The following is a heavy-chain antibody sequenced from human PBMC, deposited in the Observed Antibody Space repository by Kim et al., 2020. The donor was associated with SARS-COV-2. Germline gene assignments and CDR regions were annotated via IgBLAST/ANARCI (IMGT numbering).Heavy chain of an antibody. CDR1: GYTFTSYG. Sequence: ASVKVSCKSSGYTFTSYGISWVRQAPGQGLEWMGWISAYNGNTNYAQKLQGRVTMTTDTSTSTAYMELRSLRSDDTAVYYCARESYYYDSSQSDRGVWFDPWGQGTLVTVSS. CDR3: ARESYYYDSSQSDRGVWFDP. J-gene: IGHJ5*02. D-gene: IGHD3-22*01. V-gene: IGHV1-18*01. CDR2: ISAYNGNT.